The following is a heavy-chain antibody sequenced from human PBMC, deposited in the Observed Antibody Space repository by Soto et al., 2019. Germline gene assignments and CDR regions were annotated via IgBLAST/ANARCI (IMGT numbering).Heavy chain of an antibody. D-gene: IGHD3-3*01. CDR2: IYSGGNT. Sequence: PEGSLRLSCAASGFTFSSYAMSWVRQAPGKGLEWVSFIYSGGNTYYADSVKGRFTISRDNSKNMLYLQMNSLRVEDTSVYYCAREVRVRGFAFDIWGQGTMVTVSS. J-gene: IGHJ3*02. V-gene: IGHV3-66*01. CDR3: AREVRVRGFAFDI. CDR1: GFTFSSYA.